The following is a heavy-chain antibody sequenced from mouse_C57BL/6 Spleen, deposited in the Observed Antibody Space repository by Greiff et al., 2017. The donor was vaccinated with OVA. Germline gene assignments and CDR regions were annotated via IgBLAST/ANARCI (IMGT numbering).Heavy chain of an antibody. Sequence: VKLVESGPELVKPGASVKISCKASGYAFSSSWMNWVKQRPGKGLEWIGRIYPGDGDTNYNGKFKGKATLTADKSSSTAYMQLSSLTSEDSAVYFCARWLYDYDVDYWGQGTTLTVSS. D-gene: IGHD2-4*01. CDR2: IYPGDGDT. CDR1: GYAFSSSW. J-gene: IGHJ2*01. V-gene: IGHV1-82*01. CDR3: ARWLYDYDVDY.